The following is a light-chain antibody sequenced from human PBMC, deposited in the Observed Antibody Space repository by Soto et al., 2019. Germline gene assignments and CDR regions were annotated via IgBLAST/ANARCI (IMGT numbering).Light chain of an antibody. V-gene: IGKV3-15*01. CDR1: QSVSSN. CDR3: QQYNNWPPMYT. CDR2: GAS. J-gene: IGKJ2*01. Sequence: EIVMTQSPATLSVSPGERATLSCRASQSVSSNLAWYQQKPGQAPRLLIYGASTRATGIPARFSGSGSGTEFTLTISSLQYEDFAVYYCQQYNNWPPMYTFGQGTNLEIK.